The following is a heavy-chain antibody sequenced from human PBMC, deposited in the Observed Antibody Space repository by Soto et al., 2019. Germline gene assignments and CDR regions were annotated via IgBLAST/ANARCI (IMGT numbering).Heavy chain of an antibody. CDR1: GVTCSDLG. D-gene: IGHD3-9*01. Sequence: GRSIRVWWSASGVTCSDLGGRCIRQAPGKGLEWVAVIRYDGSNKYYADPVKGRFTISRDNSKNTLYLQMNSLRAADTAVYYCARDSYDILPGPGWYFDLWGRCTLVTVSS. V-gene: IGHV3-33*08. CDR2: IRYDGSNK. CDR3: ARDSYDILPGPGWYFDL. J-gene: IGHJ2*01.